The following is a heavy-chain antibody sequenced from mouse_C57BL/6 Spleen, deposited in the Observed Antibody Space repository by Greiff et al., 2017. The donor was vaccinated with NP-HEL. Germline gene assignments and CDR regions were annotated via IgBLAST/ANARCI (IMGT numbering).Heavy chain of an antibody. J-gene: IGHJ4*01. V-gene: IGHV1-55*01. D-gene: IGHD2-4*01. CDR1: GYTFTSYW. Sequence: QVQLQQPGAELVKPGASVKMSCKASGYTFTSYWITWVKQRPGQGLEWIGDIYPGSGSTNYNEKFKSKATLTVDTSSSTAYMQLSSLTSEDSAVYYFSSSQIYYDYEYYAMDYWGQGTSVTVSS. CDR3: SSSQIYYDYEYYAMDY. CDR2: IYPGSGST.